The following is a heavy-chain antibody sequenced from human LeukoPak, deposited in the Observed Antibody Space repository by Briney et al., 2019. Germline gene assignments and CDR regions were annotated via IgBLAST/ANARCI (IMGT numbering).Heavy chain of an antibody. CDR3: TRGGGGYDYADY. CDR2: IRSKAYGGTT. Sequence: PGRSLRLSCTASGFTFGDYAMSWVRQAPGKGLEWVGFIRSKAYGGTTEYAASVKGRFTISRDDSKSIAYLQMNSLKTEDTAVYYCTRGGGGYDYADYWGQGTLVTVSS. V-gene: IGHV3-49*04. CDR1: GFTFGDYA. J-gene: IGHJ4*02. D-gene: IGHD5-12*01.